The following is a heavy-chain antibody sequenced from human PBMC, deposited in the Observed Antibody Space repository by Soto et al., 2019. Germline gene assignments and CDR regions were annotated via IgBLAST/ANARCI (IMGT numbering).Heavy chain of an antibody. CDR2: INAGNGNT. J-gene: IGHJ4*02. D-gene: IGHD2-15*01. CDR1: GYTFTSYA. V-gene: IGHV1-3*01. CDR3: ARGLPLTMDY. Sequence: QVQLVQSGAEVKKPVASVKVSCKASGYTFTSYAMHWVRQAPGQRLEWMGWINAGNGNTKYSQRFQGRVTITRDTSASTAYMELSSLRSEDTAVFYCARGLPLTMDYWGQGTLVTVSS.